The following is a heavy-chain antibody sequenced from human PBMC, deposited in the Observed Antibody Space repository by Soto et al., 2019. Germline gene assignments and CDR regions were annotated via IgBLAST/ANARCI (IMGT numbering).Heavy chain of an antibody. Sequence: QVTVNESGPVLVKPTATLTLTCTVSGFSLSNAGLGVSWIRQPPGKALEWLAHIFSNDEKPYSTSLKSRLTISKDTSKSQVVLTMTNMDPVDTATYYCASTYSTSWYWFDHWGQGTLVTGSA. D-gene: IGHD6-13*01. CDR1: GFSLSNAGLG. CDR3: ASTYSTSWYWFDH. V-gene: IGHV2-26*04. J-gene: IGHJ5*02. CDR2: IFSNDEK.